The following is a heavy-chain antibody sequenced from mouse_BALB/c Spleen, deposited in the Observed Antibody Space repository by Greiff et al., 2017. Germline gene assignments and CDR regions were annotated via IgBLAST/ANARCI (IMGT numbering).Heavy chain of an antibody. CDR1: GFNIKDTY. V-gene: IGHV14-3*02. CDR2: IDPANGNT. CDR3: ASTLIYDGYYDYAMDY. J-gene: IGHJ4*01. D-gene: IGHD2-3*01. Sequence: VQLKESGAELVKPGASVKLSCTASGFNIKDTYMHWVKQRPEQGLEWIGRIDPANGNTKYDPKFQGKATITADTSSNTAYLQLSSLTSEDTAVYYCASTLIYDGYYDYAMDYWGQGTSVTVSS.